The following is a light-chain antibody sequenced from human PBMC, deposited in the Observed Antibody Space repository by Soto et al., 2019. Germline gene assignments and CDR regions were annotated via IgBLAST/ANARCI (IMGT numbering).Light chain of an antibody. CDR2: GAS. CDR3: QQYCSSPHT. Sequence: EIVLTQSPGTLSLSPGERATLSCRASQSVSSSYLAWYQHKPGQAPRLLIYGASSRATGIPDRFSGSGSGPDFTPTISTLEPEDFAVYYCQQYCSSPHTFGQATKLEIK. V-gene: IGKV3-20*01. CDR1: QSVSSSY. J-gene: IGKJ2*01.